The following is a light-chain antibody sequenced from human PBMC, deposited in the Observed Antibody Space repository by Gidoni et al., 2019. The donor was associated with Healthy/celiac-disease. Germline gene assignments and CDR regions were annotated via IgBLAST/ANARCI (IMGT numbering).Light chain of an antibody. CDR1: SSNIGAGYA. V-gene: IGLV1-40*01. J-gene: IGLJ1*01. CDR2: GNS. CDR3: QSYDSSLSARYV. Sequence: SVLTQPPSVSGAPGQRVTISCTGSSSNIGAGYAVHWYKQLPGTAPKLLIYGNSNRPSGVPDRFSGSKSGTSASLAITGLQAEDEADYYCQSYDSSLSARYVFGTGTKVTVL.